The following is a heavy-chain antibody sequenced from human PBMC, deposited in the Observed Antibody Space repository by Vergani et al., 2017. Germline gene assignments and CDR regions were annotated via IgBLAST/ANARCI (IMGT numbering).Heavy chain of an antibody. CDR3: ASLLAGGIDY. V-gene: IGHV4-38-2*02. CDR2: VYHSGST. CDR1: DYSISSGYY. D-gene: IGHD3-3*02. J-gene: IGHJ4*02. Sequence: QLQESGPGLVKPSATLSLTCSVSDYSISSGYYWGWVRQPPGKGLDWIGSVYHSGSTSYNPSLKSRVTISIDTSKNQFSLKLTSVTAADTSVYYCASLLAGGIDYWGQGILVTVFS.